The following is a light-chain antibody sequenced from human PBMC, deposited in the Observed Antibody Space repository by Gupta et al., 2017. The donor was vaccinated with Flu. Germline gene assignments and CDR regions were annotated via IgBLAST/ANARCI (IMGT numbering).Light chain of an antibody. V-gene: IGKV3-15*01. CDR3: QQYNNWPFVT. CDR1: QSVRSN. CDR2: GSS. J-gene: IGKJ4*01. Sequence: EIVMTQSPATLSVSPAERATLSCRASQSVRSNVAWYQQKPGQAPRFLIFGSSTRATDVPARFSGSGSGTEFTLTISSLQSEDFAVYYCQQYNNWPFVTFGGGTKVEIK.